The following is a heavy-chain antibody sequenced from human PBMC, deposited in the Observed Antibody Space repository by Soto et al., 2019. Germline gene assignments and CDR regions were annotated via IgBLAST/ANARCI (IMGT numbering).Heavy chain of an antibody. Sequence: QVQLQESGPGLLKPSETLSLTCAVSGGSISSYYWSWIRQPPGKGLEWIGYIYYSGNTNYNPSRMSRGTISVDTSKNQLSLKLTSVTASETALYYCARHGGHSSGGRCYGHYYYYLDVWGKGNAVTVSS. CDR2: IYYSGNT. D-gene: IGHD2-15*01. CDR3: ARHGGHSSGGRCYGHYYYYLDV. V-gene: IGHV4-59*08. J-gene: IGHJ6*03. CDR1: GGSISSYY.